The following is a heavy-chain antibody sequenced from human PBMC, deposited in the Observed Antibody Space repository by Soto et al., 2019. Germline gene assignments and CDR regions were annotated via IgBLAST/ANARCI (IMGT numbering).Heavy chain of an antibody. CDR2: INPRNGDK. Sequence: ASVEGTCKASGYTFTGCYVHWVRQAPRQGLEWMGWINPRNGDKILAQKFEGRVTLTRDTSVTTAYMDLSSLNSDDTAVYYCARGPFGDSPIDFWGPGTMVTVSS. CDR1: GYTFTGCY. J-gene: IGHJ3*01. D-gene: IGHD3-10*01. V-gene: IGHV1-2*02. CDR3: ARGPFGDSPIDF.